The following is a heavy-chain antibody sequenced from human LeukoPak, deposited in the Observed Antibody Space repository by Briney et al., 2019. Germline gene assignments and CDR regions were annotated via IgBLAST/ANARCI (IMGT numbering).Heavy chain of an antibody. Sequence: TGGSLRLSCAASGFTFSNAWMSWVRQAPGKGLEWVGRIKSKTDGGTTDYAAPVKGRFTISRDDSKNTLYLQMNSLKTEDTAVYYCTTHLPAAMNDYWGQGTLVTVSS. CDR2: IKSKTDGGTT. CDR3: TTHLPAAMNDY. V-gene: IGHV3-15*01. J-gene: IGHJ4*02. CDR1: GFTFSNAW. D-gene: IGHD2-2*01.